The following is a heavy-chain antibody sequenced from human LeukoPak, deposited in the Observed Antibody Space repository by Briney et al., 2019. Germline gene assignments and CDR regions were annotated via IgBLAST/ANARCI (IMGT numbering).Heavy chain of an antibody. CDR1: GDSVSSNSAA. D-gene: IGHD1-26*01. CDR2: TYQRSKWYT. Sequence: SQTLSLTCAISGDSVSSNSAAWSWIRQSPSRGLEWLGRTYQRSKWYTDYAVSVKNRIIINADTSKNQFSLQLSSVTPEDTAVYYCARDREHTFDYWGQGTLVTVSS. J-gene: IGHJ4*02. CDR3: ARDREHTFDY. V-gene: IGHV6-1*01.